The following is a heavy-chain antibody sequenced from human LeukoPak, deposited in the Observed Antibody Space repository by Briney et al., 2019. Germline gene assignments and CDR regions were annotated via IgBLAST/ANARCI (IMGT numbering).Heavy chain of an antibody. J-gene: IGHJ4*02. CDR3: AREIRDGYIRFDN. CDR2: IYYSGST. D-gene: IGHD5-24*01. V-gene: IGHV4-59*01. Sequence: KTSETLSLTCTVSGGSISSYYWSWIRQPPGKGLEWIGYIYYSGSTNYNPSLKSRVTISVDTSKNQFSLKLTSVTAADTAVYYCAREIRDGYIRFDNWGQGTLVTVAS. CDR1: GGSISSYY.